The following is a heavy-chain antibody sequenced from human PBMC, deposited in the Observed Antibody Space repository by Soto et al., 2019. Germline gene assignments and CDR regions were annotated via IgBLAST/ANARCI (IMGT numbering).Heavy chain of an antibody. D-gene: IGHD6-13*01. J-gene: IGHJ6*03. V-gene: IGHV4-59*01. CDR3: ARGRSSSSWFRGDYMDV. Sequence: PSETLSLTCTVSGGSISSYYWSWIRQPPGKGLEWIGYIYYSGSTNYNPSLKSRVTTSVDTSKNQFSLKLSSVTAADTAVYYCARGRSSSSWFRGDYMDVWGKGTTVTVSS. CDR2: IYYSGST. CDR1: GGSISSYY.